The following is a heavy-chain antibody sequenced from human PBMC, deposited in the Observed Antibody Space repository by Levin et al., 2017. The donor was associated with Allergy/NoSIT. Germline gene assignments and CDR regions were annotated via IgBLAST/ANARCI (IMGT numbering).Heavy chain of an antibody. CDR2: IGSRNAYI. V-gene: IGHV3-21*01. D-gene: IGHD3-3*01. Sequence: PGGSLRLSCAAPGFTFSSYAMNWVRQAPGKGLEWVSSIGSRNAYIYYADSVRGRFTISRDNAKNSLYLQLNSLRAEDTAVYYCARDMETFDVWSASEYWGQGTLVTVSS. CDR1: GFTFSSYA. J-gene: IGHJ4*02. CDR3: ARDMETFDVWSASEY.